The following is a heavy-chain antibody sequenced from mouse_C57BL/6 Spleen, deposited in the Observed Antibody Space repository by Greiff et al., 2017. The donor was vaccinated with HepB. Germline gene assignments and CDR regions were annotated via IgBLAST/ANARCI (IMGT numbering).Heavy chain of an antibody. CDR3: ARGPVVKYYFDY. Sequence: VKLQESGPELVKPGASVKISCKASGYSFTSYYIHWVKQRPGQGLEWIGWIYPGSGNTKYNEKFKGKATLTADTSSSTAYMQLSSLTSEDSSVYSCARGPVVKYYFDYWGHGTTLTVSS. CDR2: IYPGSGNT. V-gene: IGHV1-66*01. CDR1: GYSFTSYY. J-gene: IGHJ2*01. D-gene: IGHD1-1*01.